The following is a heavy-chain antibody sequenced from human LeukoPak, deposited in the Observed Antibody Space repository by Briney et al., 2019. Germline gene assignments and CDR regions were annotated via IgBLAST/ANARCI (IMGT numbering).Heavy chain of an antibody. CDR1: GFTFSSYE. J-gene: IGHJ4*02. CDR3: ARSLRYFDWLPQAFDY. D-gene: IGHD3-9*01. V-gene: IGHV3-21*01. CDR2: ISSSSSYI. Sequence: GSLRLSCAASGFTFSSYEMNWVRQAPGKGLEWVSSISSSSSYIYYADSVKGRFTISRDNAKNSLYLQMNSLRAEDTAVYYCARSLRYFDWLPQAFDYWGQGTLVTVSS.